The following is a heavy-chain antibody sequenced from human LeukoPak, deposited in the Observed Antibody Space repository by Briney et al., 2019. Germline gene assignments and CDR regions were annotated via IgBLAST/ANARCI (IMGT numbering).Heavy chain of an antibody. Sequence: PGGSLRLSCAASGFIFSDAWMSWVRQAPGQGLEWVGRVRSVAAGGATEYAAPVEGRFIISRDDSKYTLSLQMNSLQIEGTAVYFCVTDTVVSLAQIDHWGQGAPVTVSS. D-gene: IGHD2-21*01. J-gene: IGHJ4*02. V-gene: IGHV3-15*01. CDR1: GFIFSDAW. CDR3: VTDTVVSLAQIDH. CDR2: VRSVAAGGAT.